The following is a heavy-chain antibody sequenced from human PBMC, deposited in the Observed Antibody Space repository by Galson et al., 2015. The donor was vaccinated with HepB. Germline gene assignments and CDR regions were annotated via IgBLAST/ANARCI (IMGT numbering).Heavy chain of an antibody. D-gene: IGHD3-3*01. CDR2: ITHSGNA. Sequence: SETLSLTCAVYGGSFSDYYWTWIRQPPVKGLEWIGEITHSGNANYNPSLRRRVPTSLDTSKNQFSLILTSVTAADTAVYYCARTDFWRGYRPAPRRAPIRYYLDCWGQGVLVTVSS. CDR1: GGSFSDYY. CDR3: ARTDFWRGYRPAPRRAPIRYYLDC. V-gene: IGHV4-34*01. J-gene: IGHJ4*02.